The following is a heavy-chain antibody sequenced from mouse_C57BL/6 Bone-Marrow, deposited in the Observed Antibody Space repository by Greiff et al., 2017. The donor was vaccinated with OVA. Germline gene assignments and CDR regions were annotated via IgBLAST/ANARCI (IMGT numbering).Heavy chain of an antibody. CDR3: ARHGDYGSFFDY. CDR2: ISSGGSYT. Sequence: VQLTESGGDLVKPGGSLKLSCAASGFTFSSYGMSWVRQTPDKRLEWVATISSGGSYTYYPDSVKGRFTISRDNAKNTLYLQMSSLKSEDTAMYYCARHGDYGSFFDYWGQGTTLTVSS. D-gene: IGHD1-1*01. V-gene: IGHV5-6*01. CDR1: GFTFSSYG. J-gene: IGHJ2*01.